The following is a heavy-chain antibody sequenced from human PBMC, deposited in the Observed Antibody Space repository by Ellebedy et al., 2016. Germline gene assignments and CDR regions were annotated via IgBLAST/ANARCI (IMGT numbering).Heavy chain of an antibody. J-gene: IGHJ2*01. CDR3: ARIRGSGSPFETVHWYFDL. Sequence: SGPTLVKPTQTLTLTCTFSGFSLSTSGVGVGWIRQPPGKALEWLALIYWDDDKRYSPSLKSRLTITKDTSKSQVVLTMTNMDPVDTATYYCARIRGSGSPFETVHWYFDLWGRGTLVTVSS. V-gene: IGHV2-5*02. CDR1: GFSLSTSGVG. CDR2: IYWDDDK. D-gene: IGHD3-10*01.